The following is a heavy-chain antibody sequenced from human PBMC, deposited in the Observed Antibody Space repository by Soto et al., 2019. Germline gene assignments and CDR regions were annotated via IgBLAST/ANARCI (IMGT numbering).Heavy chain of an antibody. CDR3: ARDPEVVVVVAAGDY. CDR1: GFTFSSYA. Sequence: QVQLVESGGGVVQPGRSLRLSCAASGFTFSSYAMHWVRQAPGKGLEWVAVISYDGSNKYYADSVKGRFTISRDNSKNTLYRQMNGLRAEETAVYYCARDPEVVVVVAAGDYWGQGTLVTVSS. V-gene: IGHV3-30-3*01. D-gene: IGHD2-15*01. CDR2: ISYDGSNK. J-gene: IGHJ4*02.